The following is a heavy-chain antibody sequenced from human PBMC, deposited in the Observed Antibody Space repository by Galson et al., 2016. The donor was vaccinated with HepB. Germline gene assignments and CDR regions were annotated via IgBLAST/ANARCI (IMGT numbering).Heavy chain of an antibody. CDR3: ARDGLGGYLDC. Sequence: SLRLSCAASGFTLSNYWLSWVRQAPGKGLEWVANIEFVGNGKYYVDSVRGRFTISRDNAKNSVYLQMNRLRSDDTAVYFCARDGLGGYLDCWGQGALVSVSS. J-gene: IGHJ4*02. CDR1: GFTLSNYW. CDR2: IEFVGNGK. D-gene: IGHD2-15*01. V-gene: IGHV3-7*03.